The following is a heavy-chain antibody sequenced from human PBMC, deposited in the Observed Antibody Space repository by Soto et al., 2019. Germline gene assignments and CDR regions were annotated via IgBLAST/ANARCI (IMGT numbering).Heavy chain of an antibody. V-gene: IGHV4-31*03. D-gene: IGHD4-17*01. Sequence: QVQLQESGPGLVKPSQTLSLTCTVSGGSISSGGYYWSWIRQHPGKGLEWIGYIYYSGSTYYNPSLKSRVTISVDTSKNQFSLKLGSVTAADTAVYYCARDRDLGVDYGGNPGGYYYYGMDVWGQGTTVTVSS. CDR3: ARDRDLGVDYGGNPGGYYYYGMDV. CDR2: IYYSGST. CDR1: GGSISSGGYY. J-gene: IGHJ6*02.